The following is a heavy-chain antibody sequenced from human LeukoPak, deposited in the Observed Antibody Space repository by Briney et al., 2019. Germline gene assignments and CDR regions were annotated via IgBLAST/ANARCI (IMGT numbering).Heavy chain of an antibody. Sequence: SETLSLTCTVSGVYIKNYYWRWLRQPAGKGLEWIGRVSTSGRTNYNPPLKSRVTISVDTSKNQFSLKLSSVTAADTAVYYCARGTRGYSGYDYLPTDYWGQGTLVTVSS. CDR3: ARGTRGYSGYDYLPTDY. CDR1: GVYIKNYY. D-gene: IGHD5-12*01. V-gene: IGHV4-4*07. CDR2: VSTSGRT. J-gene: IGHJ4*02.